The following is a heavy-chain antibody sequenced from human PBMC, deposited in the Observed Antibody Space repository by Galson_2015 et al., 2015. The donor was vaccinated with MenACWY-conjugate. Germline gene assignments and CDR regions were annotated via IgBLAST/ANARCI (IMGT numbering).Heavy chain of an antibody. J-gene: IGHJ1*01. CDR3: ARSPGYYGEYFQN. CDR2: IYSSGST. V-gene: IGHV4-61*05. D-gene: IGHD3-22*01. CDR1: GGSISSSSYY. Sequence: ETLSLTCTVSGGSISSSSYYWGWIRQPPGKGLEWIGYIYSSGSTNYNPSLKSRVTISVDTSKNQFSLKLSSVTAADTAVYYCARSPGYYGEYFQNWGQGTLATVSS.